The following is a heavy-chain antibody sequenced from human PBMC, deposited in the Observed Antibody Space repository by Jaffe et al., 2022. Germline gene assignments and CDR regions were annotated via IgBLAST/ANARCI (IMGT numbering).Heavy chain of an antibody. J-gene: IGHJ4*02. D-gene: IGHD3-22*01. CDR3: ARGDYYDSSGYSLDY. CDR1: GGSFSGYY. V-gene: IGHV4-34*01. Sequence: QVQLQQWGAGLLKPSETLSLTCAVYGGSFSGYYWSWIRQPPGKGLEWIGEINHSGSTNYNPSLKSRVTISVDTSKNQFSLKLSSVTAADTAVYYCARGDYYDSSGYSLDYWGQGTLVTVSS. CDR2: INHSGST.